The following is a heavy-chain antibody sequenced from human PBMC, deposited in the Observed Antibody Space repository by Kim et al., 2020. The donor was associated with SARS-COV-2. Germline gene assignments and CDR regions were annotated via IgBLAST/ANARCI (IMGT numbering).Heavy chain of an antibody. CDR3: GRKGSGSGTHDAVHI. Sequence: SETLSLTCAVYVGSFSGYFWTWIRQVPGKGLEWIGETDPSGDTRYNPSLQSRVTILVDKSKNQFSLTLISVISADTAVYYFGRKGSGSGTHDAVHILG. J-gene: IGHJ3*02. D-gene: IGHD3-10*01. V-gene: IGHV4-34*01. CDR2: TDPSGDT. CDR1: VGSFSGYF.